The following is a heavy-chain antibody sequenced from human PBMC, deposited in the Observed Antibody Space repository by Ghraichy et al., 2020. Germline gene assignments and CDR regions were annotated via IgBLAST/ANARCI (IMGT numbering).Heavy chain of an antibody. CDR1: GTSISSFY. CDR3: ARDLIENGVDV. Sequence: SETLSLTCTVSGTSISSFYWSWIRQSAGKGLEWIGHISSSGSTTSNPSLTSRVTMSVDTSKSQFSLKLTSVTAADTAVYYCARDLIENGVDVWGQGTTVTVSS. J-gene: IGHJ6*02. V-gene: IGHV4-4*07. CDR2: ISSSGST.